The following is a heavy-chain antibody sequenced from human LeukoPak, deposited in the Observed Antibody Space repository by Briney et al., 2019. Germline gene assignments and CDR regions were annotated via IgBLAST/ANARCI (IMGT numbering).Heavy chain of an antibody. D-gene: IGHD4-23*01. CDR1: GGSISSYY. CDR2: IYTSGST. Sequence: SETLSLTRTVSGGSISSYYWSWIRQPAGKGLEWIGRIYTSGSTNYNPSLKSRVAMSVDTSKNQFPLKLSSVTAADTAVYYCARVTGLKGYYMDVWGKGTTVTVSS. J-gene: IGHJ6*03. V-gene: IGHV4-4*07. CDR3: ARVTGLKGYYMDV.